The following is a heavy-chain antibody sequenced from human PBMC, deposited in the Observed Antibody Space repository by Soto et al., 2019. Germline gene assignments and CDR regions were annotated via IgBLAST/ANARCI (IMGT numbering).Heavy chain of an antibody. CDR2: IHPSGIC. V-gene: IGHV4-34*01. CDR3: ARSVFP. Sequence: PSETLSLTCDVYGVSFTNYYWTWVRQPPGKGLEWIGEIHPSGICSYNPTLRSRATMSADTSKNQFSLRLSSVTAADTAVYYCARSVFPWGQGTLVTVSS. J-gene: IGHJ5*02. CDR1: GVSFTNYY.